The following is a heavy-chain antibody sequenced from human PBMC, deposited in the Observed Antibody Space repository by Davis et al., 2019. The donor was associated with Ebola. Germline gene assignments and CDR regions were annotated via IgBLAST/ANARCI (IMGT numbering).Heavy chain of an antibody. CDR2: IYYSGST. Sequence: PSETLSLTCTVSGGSISSYYWSWIRQPPGKGLEWIGYIYYSGSTNYNPSLKSRVTISVDTSKNQFSLKLSSVTAADTAVYYCASGGGRYYYYGMDVWGQGTTVTVSS. V-gene: IGHV4-59*01. J-gene: IGHJ6*02. CDR3: ASGGGRYYYYGMDV. CDR1: GGSISSYY. D-gene: IGHD2-15*01.